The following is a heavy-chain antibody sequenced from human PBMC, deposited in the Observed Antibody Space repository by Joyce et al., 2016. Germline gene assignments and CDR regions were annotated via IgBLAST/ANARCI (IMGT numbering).Heavy chain of an antibody. Sequence: EVQLVQSGAELKKPGESLKISCEASGYYFISYWIGWVRQMPGKGLEWMGIIYPGGSNPRDGPSFEGQVTISADKSINTAYLEWSSLKASDTAIYYCVRQVVGDKDYWGQGTLVTVSS. CDR3: VRQVVGDKDY. CDR1: GYYFISYW. J-gene: IGHJ4*02. CDR2: IYPGGSNP. V-gene: IGHV5-51*01. D-gene: IGHD1-26*01.